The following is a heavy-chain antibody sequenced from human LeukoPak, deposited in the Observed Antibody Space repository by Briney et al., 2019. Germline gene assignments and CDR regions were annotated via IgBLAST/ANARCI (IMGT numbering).Heavy chain of an antibody. D-gene: IGHD3-3*01. CDR2: IYYSGST. J-gene: IGHJ4*02. Sequence: SETLSLTCTVSGYSLSSGYYWGWIRQPPGKGLEWIGSIYYSGSTYYNPSLKSRVTISVDTSKNQFSLKLSSVTAADTAVYYCARDIYDFWSGYYPPPYYFDYWGQGTLVTVSS. V-gene: IGHV4-38-2*02. CDR1: GYSLSSGYY. CDR3: ARDIYDFWSGYYPPPYYFDY.